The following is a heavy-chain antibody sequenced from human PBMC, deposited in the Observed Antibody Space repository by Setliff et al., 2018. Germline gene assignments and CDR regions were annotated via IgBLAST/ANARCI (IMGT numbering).Heavy chain of an antibody. D-gene: IGHD3-3*01. CDR1: GFTFSTYW. J-gene: IGHJ6*03. Sequence: GGSLRLSCAASGFTFSTYWMTWVRQAPGKGLEWVANMKHDGGEKYYVDSVKGRFTISRDNAKNSLYLQMNSLRAEDTAIYYCARGGRFAHYMDVWGKGTTVTVSS. V-gene: IGHV3-7*01. CDR2: MKHDGGEK. CDR3: ARGGRFAHYMDV.